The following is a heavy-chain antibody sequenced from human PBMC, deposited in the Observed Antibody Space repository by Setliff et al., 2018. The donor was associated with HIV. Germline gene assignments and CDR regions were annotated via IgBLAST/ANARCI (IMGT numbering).Heavy chain of an antibody. D-gene: IGHD6-19*01. CDR3: ARLGSGWSDSYYYAMDV. CDR1: RGTFNSYA. Sequence: ASVKVSCKTSRGTFNSYAFSWVRQAPGHGLEWMGWISPYIGHTNYAQNFQGRVTMTIDTSTSTAYMELRSLRSDDTAVYFCARLGSGWSDSYYYAMDVWGQGTTVTVS. CDR2: ISPYIGHT. V-gene: IGHV1-18*01. J-gene: IGHJ6*02.